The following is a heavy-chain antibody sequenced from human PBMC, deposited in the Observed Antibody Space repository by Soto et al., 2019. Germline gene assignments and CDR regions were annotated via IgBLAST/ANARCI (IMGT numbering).Heavy chain of an antibody. V-gene: IGHV3-30-3*01. CDR2: ISYDGSNK. D-gene: IGHD6-13*01. CDR1: EFTFSSYA. J-gene: IGHJ4*02. CDR3: VRGYSSSWYYFDS. Sequence: QVQLVESGGGVVQPGRSLRLSCVASEFTFSSYAMNWVRQAPGKGLEWVAVISYDGSNKYYADSVKGRFTISRDNSKNTLFLQMNSLRAEDTAVYYCVRGYSSSWYYFDSWGQGTLFTVSS.